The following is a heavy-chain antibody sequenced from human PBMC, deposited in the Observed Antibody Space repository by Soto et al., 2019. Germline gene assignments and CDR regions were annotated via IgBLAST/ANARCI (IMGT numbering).Heavy chain of an antibody. CDR1: GFTVSNNY. J-gene: IGHJ4*02. CDR3: ATQRGGGGY. D-gene: IGHD6-25*01. Sequence: EVQLVESGGGLIQPGGSLRLSCAVSGFTVSNNYMSWVRQAPGKGLEGVSVIYSGGYTAYGDSVKGRFTISRDNSKNPLFLKVKGPGADHPAVYYGATQRGGGGYWGQGTLVTVSS. CDR2: IYSGGYT. V-gene: IGHV3-53*01.